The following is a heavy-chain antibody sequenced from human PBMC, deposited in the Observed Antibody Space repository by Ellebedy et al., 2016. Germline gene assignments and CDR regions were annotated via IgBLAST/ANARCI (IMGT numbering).Heavy chain of an antibody. J-gene: IGHJ4*02. CDR1: GFTFSSYS. V-gene: IGHV3-21*01. CDR3: ARDQSPAYVVRLSGLGAY. Sequence: GGSLRLSXAASGFTFSSYSMNWVRQAPGKGLEWVSSISSSSSYIYYADSVKGRFTISRDNAKNSLYLQMNSLRAEDTAVYYCARDQSPAYVVRLSGLGAYWGQGTLVTVSS. D-gene: IGHD2/OR15-2a*01. CDR2: ISSSSSYI.